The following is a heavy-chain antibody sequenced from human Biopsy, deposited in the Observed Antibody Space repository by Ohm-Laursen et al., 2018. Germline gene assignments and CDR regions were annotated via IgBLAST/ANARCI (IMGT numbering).Heavy chain of an antibody. J-gene: IGHJ4*02. V-gene: IGHV4-59*01. CDR1: GGSLSSYY. D-gene: IGHD3-3*01. CDR2: FYYSGST. CDR3: ARARIKTSGVLIPETYYFDS. Sequence: PSETLSLTCTVSGGSLSSYYWSWIRQPPGKGLEWIGNFYYSGSTNYNPSLKSRITMSLDRSKSQVSLRMNSVTAADTAVYYCARARIKTSGVLIPETYYFDSWGQGTLVTVSS.